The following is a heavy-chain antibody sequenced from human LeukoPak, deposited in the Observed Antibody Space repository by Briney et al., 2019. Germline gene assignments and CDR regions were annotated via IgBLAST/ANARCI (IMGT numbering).Heavy chain of an antibody. CDR1: EYTFTTYP. CDR3: ARDPYTSSSWYRGRANNWFDP. Sequence: ASVKVSCKASEYTFTTYPMKWVRQAPGQGLEWMGWINTNTGNPTYAQGFTGRFVFSLDTSVSTAYLQISSLKADDTAVYYCARDPYTSSSWYRGRANNWFDPWGQGTLVTVSS. CDR2: INTNTGNP. J-gene: IGHJ5*02. D-gene: IGHD6-13*01. V-gene: IGHV7-4-1*02.